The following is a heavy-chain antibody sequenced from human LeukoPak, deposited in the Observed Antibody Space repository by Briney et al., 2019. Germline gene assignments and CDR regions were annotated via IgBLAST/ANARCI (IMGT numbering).Heavy chain of an antibody. Sequence: GSSVKVCCKASGGTFSSYAISWVRQAPGQGLEWMGRIIPILGIANYAQKFQGRVTITADKSTSTAYMELSSLRSEDTAVYYCARGEATVTTFECTFDIWGQGTMVTVSS. J-gene: IGHJ3*02. CDR1: GGTFSSYA. CDR3: ARGEATVTTFECTFDI. V-gene: IGHV1-69*04. CDR2: IIPILGIA. D-gene: IGHD4-17*01.